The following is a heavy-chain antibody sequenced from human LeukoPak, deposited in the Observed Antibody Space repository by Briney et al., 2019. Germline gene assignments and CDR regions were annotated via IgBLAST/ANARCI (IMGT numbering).Heavy chain of an antibody. D-gene: IGHD3-22*01. CDR2: IIPTFGTA. CDR1: GGTFSSYA. V-gene: IGHV1-69*05. CDR3: ARHRAYYYDSSGYYYD. Sequence: SVKVSCKASGGTFSSYAISWVRQAPGQGLEWMGGIIPTFGTANYAQKFQGRVTITTDESTSTAYMELSSLRSEDTAVYYCARHRAYYYDSSGYYYDWGQGTLVTVSS. J-gene: IGHJ4*02.